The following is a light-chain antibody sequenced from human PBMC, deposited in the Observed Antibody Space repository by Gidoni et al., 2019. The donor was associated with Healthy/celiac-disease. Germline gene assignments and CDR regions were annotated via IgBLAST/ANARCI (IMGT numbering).Light chain of an antibody. CDR1: QSVSSY. CDR3: QQRSNWPLT. Sequence: EIVLTQSPATLSLSPGERATLSCRASQSVSSYLAWYQQKPGQAPRHLIYDASNRATGIPARFSGSGSGTDFTLSISSLEPEDFAVYYCQQRSNWPLTFXGXTKVEIK. CDR2: DAS. J-gene: IGKJ4*01. V-gene: IGKV3-11*01.